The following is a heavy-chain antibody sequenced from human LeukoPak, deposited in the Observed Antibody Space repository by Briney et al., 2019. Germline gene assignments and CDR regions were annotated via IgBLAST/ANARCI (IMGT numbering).Heavy chain of an antibody. D-gene: IGHD6-13*01. Sequence: GGSLRLSCAASGFTFDDYAMHWVRQAPGKGLEWVSGISWNSGSIGYADSVKGRFTISRDNAKNSLYLQMNSLRAEDTALYYCAKMYSSSWYGGAFDIWGQGTMVTVSS. V-gene: IGHV3-9*01. J-gene: IGHJ3*02. CDR1: GFTFDDYA. CDR2: ISWNSGSI. CDR3: AKMYSSSWYGGAFDI.